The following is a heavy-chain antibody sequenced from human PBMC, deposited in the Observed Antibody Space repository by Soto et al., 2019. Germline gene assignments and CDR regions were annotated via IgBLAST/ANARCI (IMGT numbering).Heavy chain of an antibody. D-gene: IGHD3-9*01. CDR1: GFTFSSYE. J-gene: IGHJ6*02. CDR2: ISSSGSTI. V-gene: IGHV3-48*03. Sequence: GGSLRLSCAASGFTFSSYEINWVRQAPGKGLEWVSYISSSGSTIYYADSVKGRFTISRDNAKNSLYLQMNSLRAEDTAVYYCARDESYDILTSYYGMDVWGQGTTVTVSS. CDR3: ARDESYDILTSYYGMDV.